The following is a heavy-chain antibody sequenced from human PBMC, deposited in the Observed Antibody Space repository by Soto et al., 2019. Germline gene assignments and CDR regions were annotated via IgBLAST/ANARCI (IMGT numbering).Heavy chain of an antibody. V-gene: IGHV3-33*01. D-gene: IGHD3-10*01. CDR1: GFTFSSYG. CDR2: IWYDGSNK. J-gene: IGHJ6*02. Sequence: QVQLVESGGGVVQPGRSLRLSCAASGFTFSSYGMHWVRQAPGKGLEWVAVIWYDGSNKYYADSVKGRFTISRDNSKNTLYLQMNSLRDENKAVYYCARERPAIGVTTNYGMDVWGQGTTVTVCS. CDR3: ARERPAIGVTTNYGMDV.